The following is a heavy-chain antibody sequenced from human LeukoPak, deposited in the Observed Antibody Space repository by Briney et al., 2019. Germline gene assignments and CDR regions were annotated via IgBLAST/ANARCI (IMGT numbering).Heavy chain of an antibody. D-gene: IGHD2-15*01. CDR3: ARDIAAKANLNWFDP. CDR1: GGSISSSSYY. J-gene: IGHJ5*02. Sequence: PSETLSLTCTVSGGSISSSSYYWGWIRQPPGKGLEWIGSIYYSGSTYYNPSLKSRVTISVDTSKNQFSLKLSSVTAADTAVYYCARDIAAKANLNWFDPWGQGTLVTVSS. V-gene: IGHV4-39*07. CDR2: IYYSGST.